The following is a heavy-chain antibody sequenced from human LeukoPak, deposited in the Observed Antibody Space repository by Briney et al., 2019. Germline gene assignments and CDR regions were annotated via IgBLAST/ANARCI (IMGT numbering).Heavy chain of an antibody. CDR1: GGSISSYY. CDR3: ARESDYYDSSGYN. Sequence: PSETLSLTCTVSGGSISSYYWNWIRQPAGKGLEWIGEINHSGSTNYNPSLKSRVTISVDTSKNQFSLKLSSVTAADTAVYYCARESDYYDSSGYNWGQGTLVTVSS. D-gene: IGHD3-22*01. V-gene: IGHV4-34*01. CDR2: INHSGST. J-gene: IGHJ4*02.